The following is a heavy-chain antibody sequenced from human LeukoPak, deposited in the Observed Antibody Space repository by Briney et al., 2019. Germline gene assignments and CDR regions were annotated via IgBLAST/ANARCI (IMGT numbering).Heavy chain of an antibody. CDR1: GFTFSSYG. CDR2: ISYDGSNK. Sequence: GGSLRLSCAASGFTFSSYGMHWVRQAPGKGLEWVAVISYDGSNKYYADSVKGRFTISRDNSKNTLYLQMNSLRAEDTAVYYCARVSSGYYCADCWGQGTLVTVSS. D-gene: IGHD3-22*01. V-gene: IGHV3-30*03. J-gene: IGHJ4*02. CDR3: ARVSSGYYCADC.